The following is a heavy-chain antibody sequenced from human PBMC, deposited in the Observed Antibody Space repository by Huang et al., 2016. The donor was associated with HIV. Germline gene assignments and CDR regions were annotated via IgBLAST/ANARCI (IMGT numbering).Heavy chain of an antibody. CDR2: IVVGSGNT. CDR3: AAYTSGPAGYYYYYDMDV. Sequence: QMQLVQSGPEVKKPGTSVKVSCKASGFTFTSSAVQWVRQARGQRLEWIGWIVVGSGNTNYAQKFQERVTITRDMSTSTAYMELSSLSSEDTAVYYCAAYTSGPAGYYYYYDMDVWGQGTTVTVSS. J-gene: IGHJ6*02. V-gene: IGHV1-58*01. D-gene: IGHD6-19*01. CDR1: GFTFTSSA.